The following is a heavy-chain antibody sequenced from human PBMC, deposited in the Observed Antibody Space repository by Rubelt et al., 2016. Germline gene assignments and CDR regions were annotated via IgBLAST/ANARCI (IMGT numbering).Heavy chain of an antibody. CDR1: GFTFSSSA. D-gene: IGHD3-16*01. Sequence: EVQLLESGGDLVQPGGSLRLSCAASGFTFSSSAMSWVRQAPGKGLEWVSGTSSTGGSTSYADSVKGRFTISRDNSKHTLYLQMNSMRAGDTAVDYCARDGLGLRPYYYYNMDVWGQGTTVTVSS. J-gene: IGHJ6*02. V-gene: IGHV3-23*01. CDR3: ARDGLGLRPYYYYNMDV. CDR2: TSSTGGST.